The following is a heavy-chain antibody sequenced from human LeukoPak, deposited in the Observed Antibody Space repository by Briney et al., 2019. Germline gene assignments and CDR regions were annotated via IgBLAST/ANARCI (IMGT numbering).Heavy chain of an antibody. V-gene: IGHV4-30-4*01. J-gene: IGHJ4*02. CDR3: ARRNRELLWFGKFDY. Sequence: SQTLSLTCTVSGGSISSGDYYWSWIRQPPGKGLEWIGYIYYSGSTYYNPSLKSRVTISVDKSKNQFSLKLSSVTAADTAVYYCARRNRELLWFGKFDYWGQGTLVTVSS. D-gene: IGHD3-10*01. CDR2: IYYSGST. CDR1: GGSISSGDYY.